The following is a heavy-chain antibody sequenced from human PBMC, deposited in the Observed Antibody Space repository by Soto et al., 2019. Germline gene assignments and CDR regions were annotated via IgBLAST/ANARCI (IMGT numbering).Heavy chain of an antibody. Sequence: GESLKISCKGSGYSFTSYWIGWVRQMAGKGLEWIGLIYPGDSDTRYSPSFQGQVTISADESISTAYLQWSSLKASDTATYYCARRSGAYYYESIGYYDEYGDEGSLVSVSS. J-gene: IGHJ4*02. CDR1: GYSFTSYW. D-gene: IGHD3-22*01. CDR3: ARRSGAYYYESIGYYDEY. CDR2: IYPGDSDT. V-gene: IGHV5-51*01.